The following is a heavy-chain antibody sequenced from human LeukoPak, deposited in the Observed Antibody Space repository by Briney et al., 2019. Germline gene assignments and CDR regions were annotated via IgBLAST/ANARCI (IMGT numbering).Heavy chain of an antibody. CDR1: GFTVSSNS. J-gene: IGHJ4*02. V-gene: IGHV3-53*01. Sequence: GGSLRLSCTVSGFTVSSNSMSWVRQAPGKGLEWVSFIYSDNTHYSDSVKGRFTISRDNAKNSLYLQMNSLRAEDTAVYYCARGVEYRAAAGTWGTDYWGQGTLVTVSS. D-gene: IGHD6-13*01. CDR3: ARGVEYRAAAGTWGTDY. CDR2: IYSDNT.